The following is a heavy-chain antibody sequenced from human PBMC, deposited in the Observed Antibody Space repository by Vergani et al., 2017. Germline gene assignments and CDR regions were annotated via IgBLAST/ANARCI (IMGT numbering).Heavy chain of an antibody. D-gene: IGHD3-22*01. CDR3: ARDRGYYDSSGYYSS. Sequence: VQLVESGGGLVQPGGSLRLSCAASGFTFSDHYMDWVRQAPGKGLEWVSYISSSSSYTNYADSVKGRFTISRDNAKNSLYLQMNSLRAEDTAVYYCARDRGYYDSSGYYSSWGQGTLVTVSS. CDR1: GFTFSDHY. CDR2: ISSSSSYT. V-gene: IGHV3-11*06. J-gene: IGHJ4*02.